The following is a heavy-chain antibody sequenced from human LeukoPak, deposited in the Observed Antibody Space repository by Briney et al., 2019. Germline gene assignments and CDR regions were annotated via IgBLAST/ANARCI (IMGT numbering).Heavy chain of an antibody. CDR1: GFSLRTTGVG. Sequence: ESGPTLVSPTQTLTLTCSFSGFSLRTTGVGVGWIRQLPGKALEWLAPIYWSDDKLYSPSLKSRLTITKDTSKNQVVLTMTNMDPLDTATYYCAHSQYDSSGYLAADAFDIWGQGTMVTVSS. V-gene: IGHV2-5*01. CDR2: IYWSDDK. D-gene: IGHD3-22*01. CDR3: AHSQYDSSGYLAADAFDI. J-gene: IGHJ3*02.